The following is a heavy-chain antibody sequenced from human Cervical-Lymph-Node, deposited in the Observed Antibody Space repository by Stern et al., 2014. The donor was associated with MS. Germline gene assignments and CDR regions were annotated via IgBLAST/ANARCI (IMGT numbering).Heavy chain of an antibody. V-gene: IGHV4-4*02. Sequence: VQLVESGPGLVKPSGTLSLTCAVSGGSISSSNWWSWVRQPPGKGLEWIGGIHHSWSTNYHPSLQSRVTITVDKSKTQSSLKLSSVTAADTAVYYCARRDSAVMDVWGQGTTVTVSS. CDR3: ARRDSAVMDV. J-gene: IGHJ6*02. D-gene: IGHD1-26*01. CDR2: IHHSWST. CDR1: GGSISSSNW.